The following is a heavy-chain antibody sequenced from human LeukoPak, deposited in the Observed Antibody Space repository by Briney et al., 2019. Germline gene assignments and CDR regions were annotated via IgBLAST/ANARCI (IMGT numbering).Heavy chain of an antibody. CDR3: AKGPLSHFDY. V-gene: IGHV3-23*01. J-gene: IGHJ4*02. D-gene: IGHD2/OR15-2a*01. CDR2: INGNGGST. CDR1: GFTFSSYA. Sequence: GGSLRLSCAASGFTFSSYAMNWVRQAPGKGLEWVSAINGNGGSTYYAVSVKGRFTISRDNSKNTLYLQMNSLGAEDTAVYYCAKGPLSHFDYWGQGTLVTVSS.